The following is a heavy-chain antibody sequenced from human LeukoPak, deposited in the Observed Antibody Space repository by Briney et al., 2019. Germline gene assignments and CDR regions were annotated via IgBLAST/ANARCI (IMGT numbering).Heavy chain of an antibody. CDR2: TYYRSQWYN. V-gene: IGHV6-1*01. Sequence: SQTLSLTCAISGDSVPSNSAAWNWITQSPSRGLEWLGRTYYRSQWYNDYAVSVKSRITINPDTSKNQFSLQLNSVTPEDTAVYYCARAPIVVVPAAMEGLCGMDVWGQGTTVTVSS. J-gene: IGHJ6*02. CDR1: GDSVPSNSAA. D-gene: IGHD2-2*01. CDR3: ARAPIVVVPAAMEGLCGMDV.